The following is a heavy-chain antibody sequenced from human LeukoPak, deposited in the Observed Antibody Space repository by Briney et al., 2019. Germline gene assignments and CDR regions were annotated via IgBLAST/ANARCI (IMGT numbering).Heavy chain of an antibody. D-gene: IGHD3-10*01. V-gene: IGHV3-30-3*01. Sequence: GGSLRLSCAASGFTFSSYAMHWVRQAPGKGLEWVAVISYDGSNKYYADSVKGRFTISRDNSKNTLYLQMNSLRAEDTAVYYCARVYYYGSGSYPRSHYYYGIDVWGQGTTVTVSS. CDR3: ARVYYYGSGSYPRSHYYYGIDV. CDR2: ISYDGSNK. J-gene: IGHJ6*02. CDR1: GFTFSSYA.